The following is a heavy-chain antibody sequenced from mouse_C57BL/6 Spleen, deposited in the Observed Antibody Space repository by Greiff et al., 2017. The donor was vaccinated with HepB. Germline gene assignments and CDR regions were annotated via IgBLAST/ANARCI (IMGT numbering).Heavy chain of an antibody. CDR2: ISYDGSN. J-gene: IGHJ1*03. V-gene: IGHV3-6*01. CDR1: GYSITSGYY. CDR3: ATWPYGDWYFDV. D-gene: IGHD1-1*02. Sequence: EVKLVESGPGLVKPSQSLSLTCSVTGYSITSGYYWNWIRQFPGNKLEWMGYISYDGSNNYNPSLKNRISITRDTSKNQFFLKLNSVTTEDTATYYCATWPYGDWYFDVWGTGTTVTVSS.